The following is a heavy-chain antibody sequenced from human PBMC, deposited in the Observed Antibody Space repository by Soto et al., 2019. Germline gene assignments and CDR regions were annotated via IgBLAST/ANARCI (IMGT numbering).Heavy chain of an antibody. CDR2: ISSNSAYI. J-gene: IGHJ5*02. CDR1: GFTFRSFT. D-gene: IGHD2-2*01. V-gene: IGHV3-21*04. Sequence: GGSLRLSWVASGFTFRSFTMNWVRQAPGKGLEWVSTISSNSAYIYYTDALRGRFTISRDNAKNSLHLQMNSLGAEDTAVYYCTGDASPDPSARGWFDPWGPGTLVTVS. CDR3: TGDASPDPSARGWFDP.